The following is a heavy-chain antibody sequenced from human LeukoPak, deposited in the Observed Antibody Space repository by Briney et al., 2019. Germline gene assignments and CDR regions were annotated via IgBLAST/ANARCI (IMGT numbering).Heavy chain of an antibody. CDR1: GFTFSDYY. CDR3: ARDPRDCSSTSCYYPNWFDP. V-gene: IGHV3-11*01. D-gene: IGHD2-2*01. J-gene: IGHJ5*02. CDR2: ISSSGSTI. Sequence: AGGSLRLSCAASGFTFSDYYMSWIRQAPGKGLEWVSNISSSGSTIYYADSVKGRFTISRDNAKNSLYLQMNSLRAEDTAVYYCARDPRDCSSTSCYYPNWFDPWGQGTLVTVSS.